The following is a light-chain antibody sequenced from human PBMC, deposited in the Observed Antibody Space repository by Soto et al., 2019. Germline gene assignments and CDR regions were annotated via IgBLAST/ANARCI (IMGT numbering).Light chain of an antibody. CDR1: QNIATH. CDR3: QQSHSAPLT. CDR2: AAS. J-gene: IGKJ4*01. V-gene: IGKV1-39*01. Sequence: DIQLTQSPSSLSASIGDRVTITCRASQNIATHLNWYLQKPGKSPRLLIHAASTLEVEVASRFSGSGSGTEFTLTIASLQVEDSATYYCQQSHSAPLTFGGGTKLEIK.